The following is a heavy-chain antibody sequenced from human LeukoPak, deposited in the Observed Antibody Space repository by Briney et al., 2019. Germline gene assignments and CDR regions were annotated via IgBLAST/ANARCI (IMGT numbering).Heavy chain of an antibody. D-gene: IGHD1-26*01. CDR3: AREARSSANKNWFDP. Sequence: SETLSPTCTVSGGSISSYYWSWIRQPAGKGLEWIGRIYTSGSTNYNPSLKSRVTMSVDTSKNQFSLKLSSVTAADTAVYYCAREARSSANKNWFDPWGQGTLVTVSS. CDR2: IYTSGST. CDR1: GGSISSYY. J-gene: IGHJ5*02. V-gene: IGHV4-4*07.